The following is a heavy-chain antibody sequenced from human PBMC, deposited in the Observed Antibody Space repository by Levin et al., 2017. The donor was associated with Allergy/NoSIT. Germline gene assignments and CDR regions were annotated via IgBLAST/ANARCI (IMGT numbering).Heavy chain of an antibody. CDR2: IYPGDSDT. CDR3: ARKYCSGGSCHSDY. D-gene: IGHD2-15*01. Sequence: GGSLRLSCKGSGYSFTSYWIGWVRQMPGKGLEWMGIIYPGDSDTRYSPSFQGQVTISADKSISTAYLQWSSLKASDTAMYYCARKYCSGGSCHSDYWGQGTLVTVSS. V-gene: IGHV5-51*01. CDR1: GYSFTSYW. J-gene: IGHJ4*02.